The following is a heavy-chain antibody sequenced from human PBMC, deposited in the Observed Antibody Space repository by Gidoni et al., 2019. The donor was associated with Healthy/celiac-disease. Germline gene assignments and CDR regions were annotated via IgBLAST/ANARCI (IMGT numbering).Heavy chain of an antibody. CDR2: ISSSSSTI. CDR3: ARGGDLEVRGVQDY. V-gene: IGHV3-48*04. Sequence: EVQLVESGGGLVQPGGSLRLSCAASGFTFSSYSMNWVRQAPGKGLEWVSYISSSSSTIYYADSVKGRFTISRDNAKNSLYLQMNSLRAEDTAVYYCARGGDLEVRGVQDYWGQGTLVTVSS. D-gene: IGHD3-10*01. CDR1: GFTFSSYS. J-gene: IGHJ4*02.